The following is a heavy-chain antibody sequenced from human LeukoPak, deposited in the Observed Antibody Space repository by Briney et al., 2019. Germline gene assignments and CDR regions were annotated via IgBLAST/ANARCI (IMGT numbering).Heavy chain of an antibody. V-gene: IGHV1-69*05. CDR2: IIPIFGTA. J-gene: IGHJ3*02. CDR1: GGTFSSYA. Sequence: SVKVSCKASGGTFSSYAISWVRQAPGQGREWMGGIIPIFGTANYAQKFQGRVTITTDESTSTAYMELSSLRSEDTAVYYCARAVRRVTDAFDIWGQGTMVTVSS. CDR3: ARAVRRVTDAFDI. D-gene: IGHD3-10*01.